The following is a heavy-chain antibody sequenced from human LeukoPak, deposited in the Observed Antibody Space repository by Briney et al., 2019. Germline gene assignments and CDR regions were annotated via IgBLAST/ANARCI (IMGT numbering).Heavy chain of an antibody. CDR3: ARVLGRNYGSGSYIGMDV. V-gene: IGHV3-33*01. Sequence: GTSLRLSCAASGFTFSSYGVHWVRQAPGKGLEWVTVIWYDGSKKYYADSVKGRFTISRDNSKNTLYLQMNSLRVEDTAVYYCARVLGRNYGSGSYIGMDVWGQGTTVTVSS. CDR2: IWYDGSKK. CDR1: GFTFSSYG. J-gene: IGHJ6*02. D-gene: IGHD3-10*01.